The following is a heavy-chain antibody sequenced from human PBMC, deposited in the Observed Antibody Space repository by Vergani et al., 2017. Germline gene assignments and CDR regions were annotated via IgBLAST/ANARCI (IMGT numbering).Heavy chain of an antibody. CDR3: ARVNTETNGHLYYYYYMDG. CDR2: IDHTGRP. V-gene: IGHV4-34*01. J-gene: IGHJ6*03. CDR1: GGSFTSYH. D-gene: IGHD4-11*01. Sequence: QVQLQQWGGGLLKPSETLSLTCVVNGGSFTSYHWTWIRQSPGEGLEWVGDIDHTGRPDYNPSLKSRLTMSVYKSRNQFSLTLNSVTATDTAIYFCARVNTETNGHLYYYYYMDGWGQGAEVTVS.